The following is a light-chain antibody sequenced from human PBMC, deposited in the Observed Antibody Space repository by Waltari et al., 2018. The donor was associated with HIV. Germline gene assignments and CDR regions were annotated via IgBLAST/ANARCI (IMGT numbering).Light chain of an antibody. CDR3: QQYTTTWT. CDR2: KTS. V-gene: IGKV1-5*03. Sequence: DIQRPQPPSALSLSVGHTATITCRASQTSSTWLGWYQQKPGKAPKLLIYKTSFLQSGVPSRFSGSCSGTEFTLTISSLQPEDFATYYCQQYTTTWTFGQGTKVELK. J-gene: IGKJ1*01. CDR1: QTSSTW.